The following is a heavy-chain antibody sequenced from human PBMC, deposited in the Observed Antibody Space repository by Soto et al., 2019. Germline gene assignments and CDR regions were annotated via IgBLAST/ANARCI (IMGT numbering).Heavy chain of an antibody. D-gene: IGHD1-26*01. CDR1: GDSVSSNTAT. CDR3: VRDNIVRTIDLFDY. V-gene: IGHV6-1*01. Sequence: PSQTLSLTCAISGDSVSSNTATWHWIRQSPSRGLEWLGRTYYRSKWYNDYAISVKSRITINPDTSKNQFSLHLNSVTPEDTAVYYCVRDNIVRTIDLFDYWGQGTLVTVSS. J-gene: IGHJ4*02. CDR2: TYYRSKWYN.